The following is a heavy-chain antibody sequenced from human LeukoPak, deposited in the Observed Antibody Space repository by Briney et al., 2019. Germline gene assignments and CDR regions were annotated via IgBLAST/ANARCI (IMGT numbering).Heavy chain of an antibody. Sequence: GGSLRLSCAASGFTFDDYAMHWVRQAPGKGLEWVSGISWNSGSIGYADSVKGRFTISRDNAKNSLYLRMNSLRAEDTAVYYCAKDPYYYDSSGYCDYWGQGTLVTVSS. D-gene: IGHD3-22*01. CDR2: ISWNSGSI. CDR1: GFTFDDYA. J-gene: IGHJ4*02. V-gene: IGHV3-9*01. CDR3: AKDPYYYDSSGYCDY.